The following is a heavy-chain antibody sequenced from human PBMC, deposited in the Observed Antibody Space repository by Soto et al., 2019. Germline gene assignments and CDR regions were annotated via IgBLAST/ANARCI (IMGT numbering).Heavy chain of an antibody. D-gene: IGHD6-19*01. CDR1: GYTFTNFG. V-gene: IGHV1-18*01. CDR2: ISAYNGNT. Sequence: ASVKVSCKASGYTFTNFGISWVRQAPGQGLEWMGWISAYNGNTNYAQNFQGRVTMTTDTSTSTAYMELRSLRSDDTAVYYCARDPSVAGSVNAFDIWGQGTMVTVSS. CDR3: ARDPSVAGSVNAFDI. J-gene: IGHJ3*02.